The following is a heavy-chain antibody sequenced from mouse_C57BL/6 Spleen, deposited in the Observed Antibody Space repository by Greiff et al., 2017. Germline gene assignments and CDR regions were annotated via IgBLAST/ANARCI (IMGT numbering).Heavy chain of an antibody. J-gene: IGHJ4*01. Sequence: QVQLQQPGAELVRPGSSAKLSCKASGYTFTSYWMHWVKQRPIQGLEWIGNIDPSDSETHYNQKFKDKATLTVDKSSSTAYMQLSSLTSEDSAVYYCARWDYYGRAMDYWGQGTSVTVSS. CDR3: ARWDYYGRAMDY. V-gene: IGHV1-52*01. CDR1: GYTFTSYW. D-gene: IGHD1-1*01. CDR2: IDPSDSET.